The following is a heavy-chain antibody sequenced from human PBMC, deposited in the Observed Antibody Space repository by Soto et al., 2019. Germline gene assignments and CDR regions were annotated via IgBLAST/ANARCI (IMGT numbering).Heavy chain of an antibody. CDR2: FYHSGST. CDR3: ARASGGSCPNCIDY. J-gene: IGHJ4*02. V-gene: IGHV4-4*02. Sequence: QVQLQESGPGLVKPSGTLSLTCAVSSGSISSSNWWSWVRQPPGKGLEWIGEFYHSGSTNYNPSLKSRVTISVDKSKNQFSLKLSSVTAADTAVYYCARASGGSCPNCIDYWGQGTLVTVSS. D-gene: IGHD2-15*01. CDR1: SGSISSSNW.